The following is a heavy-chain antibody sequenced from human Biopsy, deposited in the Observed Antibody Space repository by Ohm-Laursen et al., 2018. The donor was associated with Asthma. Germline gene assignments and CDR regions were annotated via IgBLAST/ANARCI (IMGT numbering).Heavy chain of an antibody. CDR2: VSYSFEYSGST. V-gene: IGHV4-59*01. CDR3: SRNKIDDGIYFDD. CDR1: GGSISGYY. J-gene: IGHJ4*02. D-gene: IGHD4-23*01. Sequence: SETLSLTCSVSGGSISGYYWSWIRQAPGKGLEWIGYVSYSFEYSGSTNYNPSLKSRVTISVDTSKNQFSLTLSSVTAADTAIYYCSRNKIDDGIYFDDWGLGTLVTVSS.